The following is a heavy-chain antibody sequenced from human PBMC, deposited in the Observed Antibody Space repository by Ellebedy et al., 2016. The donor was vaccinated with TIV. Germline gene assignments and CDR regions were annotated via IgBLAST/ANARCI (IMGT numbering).Heavy chain of an antibody. J-gene: IGHJ4*02. CDR3: AKLAGISSWYAEY. CDR1: GFTLRSSV. D-gene: IGHD6-13*01. Sequence: GESLKISCVVSGFTLRSSVMSWVRQAPGKGLEWVSAMSSSDRGTYYADYVKGRFTISRDNSKDTLFLQMNSLRAEDTGVYYCAKLAGISSWYAEYWGQGTLVTVSS. V-gene: IGHV3-23*01. CDR2: MSSSDRGT.